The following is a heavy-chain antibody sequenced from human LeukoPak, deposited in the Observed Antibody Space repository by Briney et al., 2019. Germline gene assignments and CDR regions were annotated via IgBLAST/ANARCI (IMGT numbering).Heavy chain of an antibody. CDR2: ISAYNGKT. CDR1: GYTFTSYG. V-gene: IGHV1-18*01. CDR3: ARGRYCGDDCYSRVKFSTVHFDY. J-gene: IGHJ4*02. D-gene: IGHD2-21*02. Sequence: VASVTVSCTASGYTFTSYGISGVRQAPGQGVEWVGWISAYNGKTTSAQKLQGRVTMTTDTSTSTVYMELRSLRSDDTAVYYCARGRYCGDDCYSRVKFSTVHFDYWGQGTLVTVSS.